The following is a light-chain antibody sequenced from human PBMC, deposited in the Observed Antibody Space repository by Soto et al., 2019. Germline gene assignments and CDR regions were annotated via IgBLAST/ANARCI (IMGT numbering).Light chain of an antibody. CDR3: QQYSVYWT. Sequence: DIQITQSPSSLSASVGDRVTIICRASQSVSTRLAWYQQKPGKAPKVLIYDASSWAGGVPSRFTGSGSGTEFTLTINSLQPDDFATYYCQQYSVYWTFGQGTKVDNK. J-gene: IGKJ1*01. V-gene: IGKV1-5*02. CDR1: QSVSTR. CDR2: DAS.